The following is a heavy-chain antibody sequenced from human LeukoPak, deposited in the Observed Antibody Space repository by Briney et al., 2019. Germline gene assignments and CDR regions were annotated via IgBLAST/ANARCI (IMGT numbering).Heavy chain of an antibody. V-gene: IGHV1-2*02. CDR1: GYTFTGYY. J-gene: IGHJ2*01. CDR2: INPNSGGT. Sequence: ASVKVSCKASGYTFTGYYMHWVRQAPGQGLEWMGWINPNSGGTNYAQKFQGRVTMTRDTSISTAYMELSRLRSEDTAVYYCARGHSNYPICYWYFDLWGRGTLVTVSS. CDR3: ARGHSNYPICYWYFDL. D-gene: IGHD4-11*01.